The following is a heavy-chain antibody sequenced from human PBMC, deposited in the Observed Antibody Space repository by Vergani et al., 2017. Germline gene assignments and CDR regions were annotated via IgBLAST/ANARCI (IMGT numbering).Heavy chain of an antibody. CDR3: ASDNKQLRPRAFDL. CDR2: IYVSGIT. V-gene: IGHV4-61*02. Sequence: QVQLQESGPGLVKPSQTLSLTCTVSGASINNDFYYWHWIRQPAGKGLEWIGRIYVSGITDYNSSLQSRVSMSVDTSKNQFSLTLTSVTAADTAVYYCASDNKQLRPRAFDLWVQGRMVTVSS. D-gene: IGHD1-1*01. CDR1: GASINNDFYY. J-gene: IGHJ3*01.